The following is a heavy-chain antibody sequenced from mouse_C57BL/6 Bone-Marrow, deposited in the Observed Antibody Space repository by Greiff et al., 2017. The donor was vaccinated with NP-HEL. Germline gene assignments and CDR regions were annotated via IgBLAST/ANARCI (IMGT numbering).Heavy chain of an antibody. D-gene: IGHD1-1*01. CDR3: AREGYGSSYWGWYFDV. CDR1: GYTFTSYW. J-gene: IGHJ1*03. V-gene: IGHV1-55*01. CDR2: IYPGSGST. Sequence: VQLQQSGAELVKPGASVKMSCKASGYTFTSYWITWVKQRPGQGLEWIGDIYPGSGSTNYNEKFKGKATLTVDTSSSTAYMQLSSLTSEDSAVYYDAREGYGSSYWGWYFDVWGTGTTVTVSS.